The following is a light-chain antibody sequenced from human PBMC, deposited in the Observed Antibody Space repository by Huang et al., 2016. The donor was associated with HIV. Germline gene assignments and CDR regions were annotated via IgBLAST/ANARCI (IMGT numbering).Light chain of an antibody. Sequence: DIQMTQSPSSLSASVGDRVTITCRASQGICNSLACYHQKPEKAPRLLLYATSRLESGVPSRFSGSGSGTHYTLTISTLQPEDIASYYCQQYHGIPWTFGQGTKVEIK. CDR2: ATS. V-gene: IGKV1-NL1*01. CDR1: QGICNS. J-gene: IGKJ1*01. CDR3: QQYHGIPWT.